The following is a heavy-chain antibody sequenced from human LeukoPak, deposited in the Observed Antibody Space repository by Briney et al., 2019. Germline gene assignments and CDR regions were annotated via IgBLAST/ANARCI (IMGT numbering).Heavy chain of an antibody. CDR3: ARAPMSYNSSTFGVAFDI. J-gene: IGHJ3*02. D-gene: IGHD2/OR15-2a*01. CDR1: GFTFCNYP. Sequence: GRSLRLSCPGSGFTFCNYPLHWVRQAPGKGLEWVAVLSYDGTNKYYADSVKGRFTTSRDNSKNTMYLQMNSLRAEDTAMYYCARAPMSYNSSTFGVAFDIWGQGTMVTVSS. CDR2: LSYDGTNK. V-gene: IGHV3-30-3*01.